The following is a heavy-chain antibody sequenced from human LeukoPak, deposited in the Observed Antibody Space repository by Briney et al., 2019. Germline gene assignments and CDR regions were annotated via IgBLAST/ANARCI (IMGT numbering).Heavy chain of an antibody. V-gene: IGHV1-2*02. CDR1: GYTFTGDY. Sequence: ASVKVSCKASGYTFTGDYMHWVRQAPGQGLEWMGWINPNSGGTNYAQKLQGRVTMTTDTSTITAYMELRSLRSDDTAVYYCARDLRITVSVAEKMNSGYWGQGTLVTVSS. D-gene: IGHD6-19*01. CDR3: ARDLRITVSVAEKMNSGY. J-gene: IGHJ4*02. CDR2: INPNSGGT.